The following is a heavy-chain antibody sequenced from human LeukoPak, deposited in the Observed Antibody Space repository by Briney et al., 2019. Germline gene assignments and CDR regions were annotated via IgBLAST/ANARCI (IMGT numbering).Heavy chain of an antibody. Sequence: SGTLSLTCAVSGGSISSGNWWSWVRQPPGKGLEWVGEVYHTGSTNYNPSLKSRVTISVDKSKNQFSLKLSSVTAADTAVYYCASLGRVAGTTGYWGQGILVTVSS. CDR2: VYHTGST. D-gene: IGHD3-10*01. CDR1: GGSISSGNW. V-gene: IGHV4-4*02. J-gene: IGHJ4*02. CDR3: ASLGRVAGTTGY.